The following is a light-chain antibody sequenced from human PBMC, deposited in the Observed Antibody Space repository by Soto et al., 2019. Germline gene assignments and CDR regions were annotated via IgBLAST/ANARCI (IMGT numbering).Light chain of an antibody. J-gene: IGLJ1*01. Sequence: QSVLTQPASVSGSPGQSITISCTGTSSDVGGYNYVSWYQQHPGKAPKLMIYEVSNRPSGVSNRFSGSKSGNTASLTISGLQAEDEADYYCSSYTSRSTLYVFGTGTKVTVL. CDR1: SSDVGGYNY. CDR3: SSYTSRSTLYV. V-gene: IGLV2-14*01. CDR2: EVS.